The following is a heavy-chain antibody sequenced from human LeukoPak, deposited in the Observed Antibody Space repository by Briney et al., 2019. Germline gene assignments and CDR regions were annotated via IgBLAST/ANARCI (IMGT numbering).Heavy chain of an antibody. J-gene: IGHJ5*02. CDR3: AREGRGGSSWYPDWFDP. V-gene: IGHV4-61*01. CDR1: GGSISSSSYY. CDR2: IYYSGST. D-gene: IGHD6-13*01. Sequence: SETLSLTCTVSGGSISSSSYYWGWIRQPPGKGLEWIGYIYYSGSTNYNPSLKSRVTISVDTSKNQFSLKLSSVTAADTAVYYCAREGRGGSSWYPDWFDPWGQGTLVTVSS.